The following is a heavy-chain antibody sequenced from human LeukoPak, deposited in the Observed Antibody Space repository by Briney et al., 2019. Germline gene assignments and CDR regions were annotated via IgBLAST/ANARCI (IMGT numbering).Heavy chain of an antibody. CDR2: INHSGST. D-gene: IGHD3/OR15-3a*01. J-gene: IGHJ4*02. Sequence: PSETLSLTCTVSGGSISSYYWSWIRQPPGKGLEWIGEINHSGSTNYNPSLKSRVTISVDTSKNQFSLKLSSVTAADTAVYYCARFQRGLVDYWGQGTLVTVSS. CDR1: GGSISSYY. CDR3: ARFQRGLVDY. V-gene: IGHV4-34*01.